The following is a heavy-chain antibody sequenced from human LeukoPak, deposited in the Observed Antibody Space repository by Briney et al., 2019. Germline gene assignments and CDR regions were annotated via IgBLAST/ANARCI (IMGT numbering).Heavy chain of an antibody. CDR3: ARAVEWLVLFDY. V-gene: IGHV1-2*06. CDR1: GYTFTGYY. Sequence: GASVKVSCKXSGYTFTGYYMHWVRQAPGQGLEWMGRINPNSGGTNYAQKFQGRVTMTRDTSISTAYMELSRLRSDDTAVYYCARAVEWLVLFDYWGQGTLVTVSS. J-gene: IGHJ4*02. CDR2: INPNSGGT. D-gene: IGHD6-19*01.